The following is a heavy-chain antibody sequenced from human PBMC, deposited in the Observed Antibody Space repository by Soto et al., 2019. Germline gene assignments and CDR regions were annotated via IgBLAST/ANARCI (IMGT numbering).Heavy chain of an antibody. J-gene: IGHJ3*02. D-gene: IGHD4-17*01. Sequence: SQTLSLTCAISGDSVSSNSAAWNWIRQSPSRGLGWPGSTYYRSKWYNDYAVSVKSRITINPDTSKKQFSMQLNSVTPEAAAVYYCVRDRFSTVAHDAFDIWGQGTMVTGS. CDR3: VRDRFSTVAHDAFDI. V-gene: IGHV6-1*01. CDR1: GDSVSSNSAA. CDR2: TYYRSKWYN.